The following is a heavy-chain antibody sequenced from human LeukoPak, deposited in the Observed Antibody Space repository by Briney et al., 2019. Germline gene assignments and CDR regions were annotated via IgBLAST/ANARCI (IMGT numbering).Heavy chain of an antibody. D-gene: IGHD3-3*01. CDR2: ISSSSSTI. CDR1: GFTFSSYS. J-gene: IGHJ4*02. CDR3: AKDRGFWSGYYTGPFDY. V-gene: IGHV3-48*04. Sequence: GGSLRLSCAASGFTFSSYSMTWVRQAPGKGLEWVSYISSSSSTIYYADSVKGRFTVSRDNAKNSLYLQMNSLRAEDTALYYCAKDRGFWSGYYTGPFDYWGQGTLVTVSS.